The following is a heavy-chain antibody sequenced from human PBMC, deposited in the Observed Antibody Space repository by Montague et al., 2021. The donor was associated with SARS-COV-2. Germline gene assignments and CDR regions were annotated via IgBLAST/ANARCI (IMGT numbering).Heavy chain of an antibody. V-gene: IGHV6-1*01. D-gene: IGHD1-26*01. CDR1: GDSVSRNSAA. CDR2: TYYRSKWYN. Sequence: CAISGDSVSRNSAAWNWIRQSPSRGLEWLGRTYYRSKWYNDHAVSVKSRITINLDTSKNQISLQLNSVTPEDTAVYYCARTSASSDYWGQGTLVTVSS. CDR3: ARTSASSDY. J-gene: IGHJ4*02.